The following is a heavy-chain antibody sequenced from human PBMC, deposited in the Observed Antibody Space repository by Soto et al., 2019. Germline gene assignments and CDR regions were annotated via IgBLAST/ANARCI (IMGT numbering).Heavy chain of an antibody. J-gene: IGHJ3*02. Sequence: EVQLLESGGGLVQPGGSLRLSCAASGFTFSTYAMSWVRQAPGKGLEWVSYISSSGSTIYYADSVKGRFTISRDNAKNSLYLQMNSLRAEDTAVYYCARTYYYDSSGYYSSFDAFDIWGQGTMVTVSS. CDR3: ARTYYYDSSGYYSSFDAFDI. D-gene: IGHD3-22*01. V-gene: IGHV3-48*03. CDR2: ISSSGSTI. CDR1: GFTFSTYA.